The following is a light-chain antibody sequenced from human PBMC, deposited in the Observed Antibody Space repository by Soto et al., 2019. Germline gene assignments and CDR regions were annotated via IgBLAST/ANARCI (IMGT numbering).Light chain of an antibody. J-gene: IGLJ1*01. CDR3: SSYAGSDNYV. CDR1: SSDTGDYNY. V-gene: IGLV2-8*01. Sequence: QSVLTQPPSPSGSPGQSVTISRSGNSSDTGDYNYVSWYQQHPGKAPKLMIYEVSKRPSGVPDRFSGSKSGNTASLTVSGLQAGDEADYYCSSYAGSDNYVFGTGTKVTVL. CDR2: EVS.